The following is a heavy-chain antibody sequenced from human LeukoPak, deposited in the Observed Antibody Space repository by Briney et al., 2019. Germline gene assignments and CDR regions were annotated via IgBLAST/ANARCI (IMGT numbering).Heavy chain of an antibody. CDR2: IYSGGST. D-gene: IGHD6-19*01. J-gene: IGHJ3*02. V-gene: IGHV3-66*02. Sequence: GGSLRLSCAASGLTVSGNHMSWVRQAPGKGLEWVSVIYSGGSTYYADSVKGRFTISRDNSKSTLYLQMNSLRAEDTAVYYCTRGPYSSGWYPSAFDIWSQGTMVTVSS. CDR1: GLTVSGNH. CDR3: TRGPYSSGWYPSAFDI.